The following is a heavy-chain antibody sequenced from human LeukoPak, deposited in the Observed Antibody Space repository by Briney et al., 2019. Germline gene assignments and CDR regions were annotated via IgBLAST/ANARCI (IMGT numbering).Heavy chain of an antibody. Sequence: GGSLRLSCAASGFTFSSYGMHWVRQAPGKGLEWVAVISYDGSNKYYADSVKGRFTISRDNSKNTLYLQMNSLRAEDTAVYYCARDKAGPSIPHNWFDPWGQGTLVTVSS. CDR3: ARDKAGPSIPHNWFDP. CDR1: GFTFSSYG. D-gene: IGHD2-21*01. J-gene: IGHJ5*02. CDR2: ISYDGSNK. V-gene: IGHV3-30*03.